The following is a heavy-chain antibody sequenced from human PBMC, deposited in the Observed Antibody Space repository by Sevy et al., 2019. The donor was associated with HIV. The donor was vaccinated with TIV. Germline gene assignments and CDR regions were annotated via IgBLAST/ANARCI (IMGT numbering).Heavy chain of an antibody. Sequence: GGSLRLSCAASGFTLSSYWMSWVRQAPGKGLEWVANLKQEGRGKYYLAFLKGGFTISRENAKNSLYLQMNSLRVEDTAAYYCARARAYYYDNSGYSFDYWGQGTLVTVSS. J-gene: IGHJ4*02. CDR3: ARARAYYYDNSGYSFDY. V-gene: IGHV3-7*01. D-gene: IGHD3-22*01. CDR2: LKQEGRGK. CDR1: GFTLSSYW.